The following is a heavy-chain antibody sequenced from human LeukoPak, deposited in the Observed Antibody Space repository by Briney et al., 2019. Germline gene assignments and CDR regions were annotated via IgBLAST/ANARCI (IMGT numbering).Heavy chain of an antibody. CDR3: ARDVGGGSSYYYYGMDV. Sequence: SVKVSCKASGGTFSSYAISWVRQAPGQGLEWMGGIIPIFGTANYAQKFQGRVTITADESTSTAYMEPSSLRSEDTAAYYCARDVGGGSSYYYYGMDVWGKGTTVTVSS. D-gene: IGHD2-15*01. J-gene: IGHJ6*04. V-gene: IGHV1-69*13. CDR1: GGTFSSYA. CDR2: IIPIFGTA.